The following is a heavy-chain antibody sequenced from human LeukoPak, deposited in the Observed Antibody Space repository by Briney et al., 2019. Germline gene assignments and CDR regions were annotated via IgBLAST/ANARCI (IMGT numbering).Heavy chain of an antibody. CDR3: ARGGGYYGIDY. J-gene: IGHJ4*02. CDR1: GFIVSSNY. V-gene: IGHV3-53*01. Sequence: GGSLRLSCAASGFIVSSNYMSWVRQAPGKGLEWVSVLYSDGTTYYTDSVKGRFTISRDNSKNTLYLQMNSLRAGDTAVYYCARGGGYYGIDYWGQGTLVTVSS. D-gene: IGHD3-22*01. CDR2: LYSDGTT.